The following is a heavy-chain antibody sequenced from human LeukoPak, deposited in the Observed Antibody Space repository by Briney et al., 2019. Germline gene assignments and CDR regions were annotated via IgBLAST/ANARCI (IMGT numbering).Heavy chain of an antibody. CDR3: ASVGATNVDY. V-gene: IGHV3-30-3*01. J-gene: IGHJ4*02. D-gene: IGHD1-26*01. Sequence: PGGSLRLSCAASGFTFSSYAMHWVRQAPGKGLEWVAVISYDGSNKYYADSVKGRFTISRDNSKNTLYLQMNSLRAEDTAVYYCASVGATNVDYWGQGTLVTVSS. CDR2: ISYDGSNK. CDR1: GFTFSSYA.